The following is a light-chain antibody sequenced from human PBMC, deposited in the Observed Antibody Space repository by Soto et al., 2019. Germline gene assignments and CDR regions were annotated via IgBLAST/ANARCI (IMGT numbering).Light chain of an antibody. CDR1: QSLLHRNGRNY. Sequence: DIVMTQSPLSLTVTPGEPASISCRSSQSLLHRNGRNYLDWYLQKPGQSPQLLIYLGSNRASGVPDRFSGSGSGTDFTLKISRVEAEDVGVYYCMQALQSPRTFGGGTKVEIK. J-gene: IGKJ4*01. CDR3: MQALQSPRT. CDR2: LGS. V-gene: IGKV2-28*01.